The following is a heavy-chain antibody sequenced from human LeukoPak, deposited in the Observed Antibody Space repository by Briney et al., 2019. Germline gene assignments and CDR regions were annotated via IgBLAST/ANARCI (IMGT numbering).Heavy chain of an antibody. D-gene: IGHD4-11*01. Sequence: ASVKVSCKASGYRLRNHGIIWVRQAPGQGLEWVGWIAADSGDIHGYTHYAEKLQGRVSMTTDTSTDTAYMDLRSLTSDDTAVYYCARGSSPYNWYFDLWGRGTLITVSS. J-gene: IGHJ2*01. CDR1: GYRLRNHG. CDR3: ARGSSPYNWYFDL. CDR2: IAADSGDIHGYT. V-gene: IGHV1-18*01.